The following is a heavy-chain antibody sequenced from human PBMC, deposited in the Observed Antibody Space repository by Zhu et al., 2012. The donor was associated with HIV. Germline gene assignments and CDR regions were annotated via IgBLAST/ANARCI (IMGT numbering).Heavy chain of an antibody. CDR3: ARLYGSGSFDN. J-gene: IGHJ4*02. D-gene: IGHD3-10*01. Sequence: QVQLQESGPGLAKPSETLSLACTVSGGSISSYYWSWIRQPAGKGLEWIGRINTSGSTNYNPSLKSRVTMSVDSSENQFSLKLNPVTAADTAVYYCARLYGSGSFDNWGQGTLVTVSS. CDR1: GGSISSYY. CDR2: INTSGST. V-gene: IGHV4-4*07.